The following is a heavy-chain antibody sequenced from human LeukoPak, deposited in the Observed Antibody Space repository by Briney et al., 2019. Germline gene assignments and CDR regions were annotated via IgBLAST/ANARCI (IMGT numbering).Heavy chain of an antibody. Sequence: SETLSLTCTVSGGSVTSGNYYWNWIRQPAGKGLEWIGRIYTNGGASYNPSLKSRVTISIDATKNQFSLKLSSVTAADTAVYYCAREPPGYWGQGILVTVSS. J-gene: IGHJ4*02. V-gene: IGHV4-61*02. CDR2: IYTNGGA. CDR1: GGSVTSGNYY. CDR3: AREPPGY.